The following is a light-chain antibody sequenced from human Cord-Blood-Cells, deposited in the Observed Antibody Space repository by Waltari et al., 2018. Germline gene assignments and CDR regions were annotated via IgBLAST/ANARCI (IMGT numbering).Light chain of an antibody. J-gene: IGLJ2*01. V-gene: IGLV2-14*01. CDR2: DVS. CDR3: SSYTSSSTLV. Sequence: QSALTQPASVSGSPGQSITISCTGTSSDVGGYNYVSWYQQHPGKAPKLMIYDVSNRPSGVSNRHSGSNSGNTASLTISGLQAEDEADYYCSSYTSSSTLVFGGGTKLTVL. CDR1: SSDVGGYNY.